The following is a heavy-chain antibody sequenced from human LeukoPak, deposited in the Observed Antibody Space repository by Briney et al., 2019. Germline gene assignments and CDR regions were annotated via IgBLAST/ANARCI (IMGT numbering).Heavy chain of an antibody. D-gene: IGHD2-15*01. J-gene: IGHJ5*02. CDR1: GFSISSGYY. Sequence: PSETLSLTCSVSGFSISSGYYWGWIRQPPGKGLDWIGIIHHSGSTYYNPSLKSRVTMSVDTSKNQFSLKLSSVTAADTAVYYCARRISGAWFDPWGQGTLVTVSS. CDR3: ARRISGAWFDP. CDR2: IHHSGST. V-gene: IGHV4-38-2*02.